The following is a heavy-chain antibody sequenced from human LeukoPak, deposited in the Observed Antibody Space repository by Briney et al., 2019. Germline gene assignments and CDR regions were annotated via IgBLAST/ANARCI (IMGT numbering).Heavy chain of an antibody. J-gene: IGHJ4*02. CDR1: GYTFTGYY. CDR3: ARVRDYAWGSYRPFDY. CDR2: INPNSGGT. Sequence: ASVKVSCKASGYTFTGYYMHWVRQAPGQGLEWMGWINPNSGGTNYAQKFQGRVTMTRDTSISTAYMELSRLRSDDTAVYYCARVRDYAWGSYRPFDYWGQGTLVTVSS. D-gene: IGHD3-16*02. V-gene: IGHV1-2*02.